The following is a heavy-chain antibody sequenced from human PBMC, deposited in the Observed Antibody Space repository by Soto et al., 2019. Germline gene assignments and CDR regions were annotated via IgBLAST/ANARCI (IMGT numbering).Heavy chain of an antibody. CDR1: GFTFSSYG. J-gene: IGHJ6*02. Sequence: QVQLVESGGGVVQPGRSLRLSCAASGFTFSSYGMHWVRQTPGKGLEWVAVISYDGSNKYYADSVKGRFTISRDNSKNTLYLQMNSLRAEDTAVYYCANLGRYYGSGSYNPYYYYYYGMDVWGQGTTVTVSS. CDR2: ISYDGSNK. V-gene: IGHV3-30*18. D-gene: IGHD3-10*01. CDR3: ANLGRYYGSGSYNPYYYYYYGMDV.